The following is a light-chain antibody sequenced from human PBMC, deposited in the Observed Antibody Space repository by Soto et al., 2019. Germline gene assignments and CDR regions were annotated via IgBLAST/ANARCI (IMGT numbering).Light chain of an antibody. CDR3: QQSYSTPRT. CDR1: QSISSY. V-gene: IGKV1-39*01. J-gene: IGKJ1*01. Sequence: DIQMTQSPSSLSASVGDRVTISCRASQSISSYLNWYQQKPGKAPKIMIYAASSLQSGVPSRFSGSGSGTDCTLTISSLQPEDVATYYCQQSYSTPRTFGQGTKVDIK. CDR2: AAS.